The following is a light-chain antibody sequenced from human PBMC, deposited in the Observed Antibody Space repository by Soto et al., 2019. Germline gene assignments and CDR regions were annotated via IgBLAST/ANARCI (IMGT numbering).Light chain of an antibody. Sequence: EIVLTQSPATLSLSPGERATLSCRASQSVSSYLAWYQRKPGQAPRLLIYDASNRATGIPARFSGSGSGTDVTLTSSSVEPEDFAGYYGQQRSNSLFTFGPGTKVDIK. J-gene: IGKJ3*01. V-gene: IGKV3-11*01. CDR2: DAS. CDR3: QQRSNSLFT. CDR1: QSVSSY.